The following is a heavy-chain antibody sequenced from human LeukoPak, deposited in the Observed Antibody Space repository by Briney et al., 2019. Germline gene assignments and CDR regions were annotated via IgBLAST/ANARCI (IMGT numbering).Heavy chain of an antibody. CDR3: ARTREMATINSRYYFDY. V-gene: IGHV2-70*11. J-gene: IGHJ4*02. CDR1: GFSLSTSGMC. D-gene: IGHD5-24*01. Sequence: SGPALVKPTQTLTLTYTFSGFSLSTSGMCVSWIRQPPGKALEWLARIDWDDDKYYSTSLKTRLTISKDTSKNQVVLTMTNMDPVDTATYYCARTREMATINSRYYFDYWGQGTLVTVSS. CDR2: IDWDDDK.